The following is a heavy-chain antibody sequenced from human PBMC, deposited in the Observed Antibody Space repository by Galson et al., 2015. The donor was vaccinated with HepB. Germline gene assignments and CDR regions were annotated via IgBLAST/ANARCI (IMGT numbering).Heavy chain of an antibody. D-gene: IGHD3-10*01. V-gene: IGHV1-18*01. CDR2: ISAYNGNT. CDR3: ARDRYSGTLDY. Sequence: QSGAEVKKPGASVKVSCKASGYTFTSYGISWVRQAPGQGLEWMGWISAYNGNTNYAQKLQGRVTMTRDTSTSTVYMELSSLRSEDTAVYYCARDRYSGTLDYWGQGTLVTVSS. CDR1: GYTFTSYG. J-gene: IGHJ4*02.